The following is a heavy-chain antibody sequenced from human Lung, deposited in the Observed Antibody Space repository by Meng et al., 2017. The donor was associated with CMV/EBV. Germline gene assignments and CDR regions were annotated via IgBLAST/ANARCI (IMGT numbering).Heavy chain of an antibody. CDR2: ISWNSGSI. V-gene: IGHV3-9*01. Sequence: GGSLRLXCAASGFTFDDYAMHWVRQAPGKGLEWVSGISWNSGSIGYADSVKGRFTISRDNAKNSLYLQMNSLRAEDTALYYCASLDIVVVMGDNRPADAFDIWXQGTXVTVSS. D-gene: IGHD2-21*01. CDR3: ASLDIVVVMGDNRPADAFDI. J-gene: IGHJ3*02. CDR1: GFTFDDYA.